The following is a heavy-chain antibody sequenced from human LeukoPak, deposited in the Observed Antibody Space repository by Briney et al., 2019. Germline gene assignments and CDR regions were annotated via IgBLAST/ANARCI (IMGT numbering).Heavy chain of an antibody. CDR2: LSGGGDTT. J-gene: IGHJ3*02. D-gene: IGHD6-19*01. Sequence: PGGSLRLSCAASGFTFSGYAMSWVRQAPGKGLEWVSALSGGGDTTYYADSVRGRFTISGDDSKYALYILYLQMKSLRAEDTAVYYCAKFEAGSDAFDIWGQGTMVTVSS. CDR3: AKFEAGSDAFDI. V-gene: IGHV3-23*01. CDR1: GFTFSGYA.